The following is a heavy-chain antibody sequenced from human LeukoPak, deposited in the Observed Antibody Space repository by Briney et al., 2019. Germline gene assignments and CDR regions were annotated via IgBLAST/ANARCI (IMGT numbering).Heavy chain of an antibody. CDR3: PRDHKGSYGIDY. Sequence: ETLSLTCTVSGGSISSYYWSWIRQPPGKGLEWIGYIYYSGSTNYNPSLKSRVTISVDTSKNQFSLKLSSVTAADTAVYYCPRDHKGSYGIDYWGQGTLVTVSS. J-gene: IGHJ4*02. D-gene: IGHD5-18*01. CDR2: IYYSGST. CDR1: GGSISSYY. V-gene: IGHV4-59*01.